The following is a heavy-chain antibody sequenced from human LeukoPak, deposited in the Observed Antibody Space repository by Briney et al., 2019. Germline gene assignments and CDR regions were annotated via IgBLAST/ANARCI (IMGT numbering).Heavy chain of an antibody. CDR2: MNPNSGNT. D-gene: IGHD2-15*01. CDR1: GYTFTSYD. J-gene: IGHJ4*02. Sequence: ASVKVSFKASGYTFTSYDINWVRQATGQGLEWMGWMNPNSGNTGYAQKFQGRVTMTRNTSISTAYMELSSLRSEVTAVYYCARGPLGYCSGGSCSDFDYWGQGTLVTVSS. CDR3: ARGPLGYCSGGSCSDFDY. V-gene: IGHV1-8*01.